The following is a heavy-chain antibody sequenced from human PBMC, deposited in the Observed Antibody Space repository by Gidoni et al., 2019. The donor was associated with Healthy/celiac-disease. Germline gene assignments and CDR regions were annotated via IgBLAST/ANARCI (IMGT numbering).Heavy chain of an antibody. CDR2: ISWDGGST. CDR3: AKHGTPYYYFDY. Sequence: EVQLVESGGVVVQPGGSLRLSCAASGFTFDDYTMHWVRQAPGKGLEWVSLISWDGGSTYYADSVKGRFTISRDNSKNSLYLQMNSLRTEDTALYYCAKHGTPYYYFDYWGQGTLVTVSS. D-gene: IGHD3-10*01. J-gene: IGHJ4*02. CDR1: GFTFDDYT. V-gene: IGHV3-43*01.